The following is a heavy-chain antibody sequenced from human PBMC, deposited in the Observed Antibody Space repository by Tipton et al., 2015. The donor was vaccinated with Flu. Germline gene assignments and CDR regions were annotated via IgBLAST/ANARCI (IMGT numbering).Heavy chain of an antibody. J-gene: IGHJ4*02. CDR1: GITFSSYA. D-gene: IGHD2-21*02. CDR3: ARQIGGGDCF. V-gene: IGHV3-23*01. Sequence: SLRLSCTASGITFSSYAMSWVRQAPGKGLEWVSTIVRSGTSRYYADSVKGRFTISRDNAKNSLYLQMNSLRAEDTAIYYCARQIGGGDCFWGQGTLVTVSS. CDR2: IVRSGTSR.